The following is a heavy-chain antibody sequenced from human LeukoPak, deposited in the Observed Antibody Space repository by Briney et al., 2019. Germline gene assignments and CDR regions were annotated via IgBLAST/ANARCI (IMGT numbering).Heavy chain of an antibody. CDR1: GFTVSSNY. V-gene: IGHV3-66*02. J-gene: IGHJ5*02. Sequence: GGSLRLSCAASGFTVSSNYMSWVRQAPRKGLEWVSVIYSGGSTYYADSVKGRFTISRDNSKNTLYLQMNSLRAEDTAVYYCARDGCSGGSCYSHSLWFDPWGQGTLVTVSS. D-gene: IGHD2-15*01. CDR3: ARDGCSGGSCYSHSLWFDP. CDR2: IYSGGST.